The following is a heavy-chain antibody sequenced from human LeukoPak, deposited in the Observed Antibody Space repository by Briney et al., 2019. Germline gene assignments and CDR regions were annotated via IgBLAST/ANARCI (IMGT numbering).Heavy chain of an antibody. CDR3: ARALGYREQWLLWYFDY. J-gene: IGHJ4*02. D-gene: IGHD6-19*01. V-gene: IGHV3-21*01. Sequence: PGGSLRLSCAASGFTFSSYSMNWVRQAPGKGLEWVSSISSSSSYIYYADSVKGRFTISRDNAKNSLYLQMNSLRAEDTAVYYCARALGYREQWLLWYFDYWGQGTLVTVSS. CDR2: ISSSSSYI. CDR1: GFTFSSYS.